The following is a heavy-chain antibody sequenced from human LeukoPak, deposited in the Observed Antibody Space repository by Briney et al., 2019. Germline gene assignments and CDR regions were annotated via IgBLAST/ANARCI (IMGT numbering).Heavy chain of an antibody. CDR1: GFTFSSYA. Sequence: GRSLRIPCAASGFTFSSYAMSGVRQAPGKGLGWISAIIGSAGSSYYADSVKGRFTISRDNSKNTLYLQMNSLRAEDTAVYYCAKPSGYYGSGSDWFDPWGQGTLVTVSS. V-gene: IGHV3-23*01. J-gene: IGHJ5*02. CDR2: IIGSAGSS. CDR3: AKPSGYYGSGSDWFDP. D-gene: IGHD3-10*01.